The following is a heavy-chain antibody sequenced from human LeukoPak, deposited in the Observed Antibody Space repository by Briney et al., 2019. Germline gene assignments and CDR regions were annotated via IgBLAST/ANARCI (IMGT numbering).Heavy chain of an antibody. J-gene: IGHJ4*02. V-gene: IGHV3-66*04. D-gene: IGHD6-19*01. Sequence: PGGSLRLSCAASGFTVSSTYMSWVRQAPGKGLAWVSVIYSGGSTYYADSVKGRFTISRDNSKNTLYLQMNSLRAEDTAVYYCARRNRWLESYDYWGQGTLVTVSS. CDR3: ARRNRWLESYDY. CDR1: GFTVSSTY. CDR2: IYSGGST.